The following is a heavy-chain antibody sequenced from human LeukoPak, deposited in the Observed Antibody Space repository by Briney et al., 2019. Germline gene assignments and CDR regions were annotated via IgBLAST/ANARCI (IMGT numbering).Heavy chain of an antibody. CDR1: GRVFSIYW. CDR3: AREKGTMIRAIAFEM. Sequence: GGSLRLSYAASGRVFSIYWISWVRHHPGRGLECVANINQDRTTKYYRYFAKGRFTISRDNAQYSLYLQINSLRAEDTAVYYCAREKGTMIRAIAFEMWGQGTMVTVSS. D-gene: IGHD3-22*01. CDR2: INQDRTTK. J-gene: IGHJ3*02. V-gene: IGHV3-7*01.